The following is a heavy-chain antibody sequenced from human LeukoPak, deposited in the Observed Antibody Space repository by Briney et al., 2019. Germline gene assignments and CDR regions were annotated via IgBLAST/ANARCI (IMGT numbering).Heavy chain of an antibody. CDR1: GFTFSTYG. D-gene: IGHD1-14*01. CDR3: AKGALPREPNFDY. CDR2: ISYDGSNK. J-gene: IGHJ4*02. Sequence: SGGSLRLSCAASGFTFSTYGMHWVRQAPGKGLEWVAVISYDGSNKYYADSVKGRFTISRDNSKNTLYLQMNSLRAEDTAVYYCAKGALPREPNFDYWGQGTLVTVSS. V-gene: IGHV3-30*18.